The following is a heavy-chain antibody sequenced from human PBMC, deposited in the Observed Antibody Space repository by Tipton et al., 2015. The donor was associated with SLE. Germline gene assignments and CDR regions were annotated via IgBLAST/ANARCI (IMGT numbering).Heavy chain of an antibody. CDR3: TRGVGARGSNLDY. V-gene: IGHV4-30-2*01. J-gene: IGHJ4*02. Sequence: TLSLTCTVSGGSISSGASSWSWIRQPPGKGLEWMGYIYHTGSTYNNPSLKSRVTISVDRSKNQFSLKLSSVTAADTAVYYCTRGVGARGSNLDYWGQGSLVTVSS. D-gene: IGHD1-26*01. CDR1: GGSISSGASS. CDR2: IYHTGST.